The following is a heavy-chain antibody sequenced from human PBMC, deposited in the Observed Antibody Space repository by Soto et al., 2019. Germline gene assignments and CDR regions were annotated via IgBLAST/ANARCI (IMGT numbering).Heavy chain of an antibody. CDR3: EREGIGGWFDP. J-gene: IGHJ5*02. V-gene: IGHV3-33*01. CDR1: GFTFSSYG. Sequence: QVQLVESGGGVVQPGRSLRLSCAASGFTFSSYGMHWVRQAPGKGLEWVAVIWYDGSNKYYADSVKGRFTISRDNSKNTLYLQMNSLRAEDTAVYYCEREGIGGWFDPWGQGTLVTVSS. D-gene: IGHD6-13*01. CDR2: IWYDGSNK.